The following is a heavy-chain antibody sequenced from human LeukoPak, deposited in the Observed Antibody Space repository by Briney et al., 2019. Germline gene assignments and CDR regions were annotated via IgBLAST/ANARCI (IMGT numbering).Heavy chain of an antibody. J-gene: IGHJ4*02. V-gene: IGHV4-34*01. CDR1: GESFSGYY. CDR2: IYYSGST. Sequence: PSETLSLTCDVYGESFSGYYWSWIRQPPGKGPEWIGSIYYSGSTNYKPSLRSRVTISVDKSKNQFSLKLTSVTAADTAVYYCARGPADYNKLKPGDRDGYNYKSKRTPFDYWGQGTLVTVSP. D-gene: IGHD5-24*01. CDR3: ARGPADYNKLKPGDRDGYNYKSKRTPFDY.